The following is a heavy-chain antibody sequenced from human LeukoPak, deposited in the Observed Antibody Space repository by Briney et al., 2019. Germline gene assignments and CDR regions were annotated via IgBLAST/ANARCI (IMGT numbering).Heavy chain of an antibody. CDR3: ASGLSRGDP. Sequence: SETLSLTCAVYGGSFSGYYWSWIRQPPGKGLEWIGEINHSGSTNYNPSLKSRVTISVDTSKNQFPLKLSSVTAADTAVYYCASGLSRGDPWGQGTLVTVSS. D-gene: IGHD2-15*01. CDR1: GGSFSGYY. CDR2: INHSGST. J-gene: IGHJ5*02. V-gene: IGHV4-34*01.